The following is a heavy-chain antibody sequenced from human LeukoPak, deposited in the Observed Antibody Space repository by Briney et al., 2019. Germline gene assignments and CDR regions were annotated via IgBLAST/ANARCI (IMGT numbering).Heavy chain of an antibody. Sequence: ASVKVSCKASGYTFTRYGMAWVRQAPGQGLEWMGWISGYSGDGRVTLTTDTSTNTAYLELSSLRSEDTAVYYCCSSWTPDDAFDIWGQGTMVTVSS. J-gene: IGHJ3*02. CDR3: CSSWTPDDAFDI. D-gene: IGHD6-13*01. CDR1: GYTFTRYG. CDR2: ISGYSGD. V-gene: IGHV1-18*01.